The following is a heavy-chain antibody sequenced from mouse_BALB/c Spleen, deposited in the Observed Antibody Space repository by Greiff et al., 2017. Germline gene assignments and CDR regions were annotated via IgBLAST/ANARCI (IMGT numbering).Heavy chain of an antibody. CDR3: ARGGYYPY. CDR1: GFNIKDTY. V-gene: IGHV14-3*02. CDR2: IDPANGDT. Sequence: EVQLQQPGAELVKPGASVKLSCTASGFNIKDTYMHWVKQRPEQGLEWIGRIDPANGDTKYDPKFQGKATITADTSSNTAYLQLSSLTSEDTAVYYCARGGYYPYWGQGTTLTVSS. D-gene: IGHD2-3*01. J-gene: IGHJ2*01.